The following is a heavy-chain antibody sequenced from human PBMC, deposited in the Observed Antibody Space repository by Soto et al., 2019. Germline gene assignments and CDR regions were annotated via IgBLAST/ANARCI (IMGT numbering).Heavy chain of an antibody. CDR1: GFTFTSSA. V-gene: IGHV1-58*01. Sequence: GASVKVSCKASGFTFTSSAVQWVRQARGQRLEWIGWIVVGSGNTNYAQKFQERVTITRDMSTSTAYMELSSLRSEDTAVYYCAADVTYYDFWSGSPNYGMDVWGQGTTVTVSS. D-gene: IGHD3-3*01. CDR2: IVVGSGNT. CDR3: AADVTYYDFWSGSPNYGMDV. J-gene: IGHJ6*02.